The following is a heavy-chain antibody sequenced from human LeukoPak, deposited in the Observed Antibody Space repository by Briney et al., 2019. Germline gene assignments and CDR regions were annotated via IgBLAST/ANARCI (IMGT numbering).Heavy chain of an antibody. CDR2: ISGSGGST. CDR3: AKDSGRYYDSSGYYDY. CDR1: GFTFSSYA. D-gene: IGHD3-22*01. V-gene: IGHV3-23*01. Sequence: QPGGSLRLSCAASGFTFSSYAMSWVRPAPGKGLEWVSAISGSGGSTYYADSVKGRFTISRDNSKNTLYLQMNSLRAEDTAVYYCAKDSGRYYDSSGYYDYWGQGTLVTVSS. J-gene: IGHJ4*02.